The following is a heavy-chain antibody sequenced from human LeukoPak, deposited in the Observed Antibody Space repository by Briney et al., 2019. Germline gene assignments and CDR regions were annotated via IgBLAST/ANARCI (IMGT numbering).Heavy chain of an antibody. D-gene: IGHD6-6*01. CDR2: ISYDGSNK. V-gene: IGHV3-30*04. CDR1: GFTFSGSA. CDR3: ARGSGYSSSLGEK. J-gene: IGHJ4*02. Sequence: GGSLKLSCAASGFTFSGSAMHWVRQAPGKGLEWVAVISYDGSNKYYADSVKGRFTISRANSKNTLYLQMNSLRAEDTAVYYCARGSGYSSSLGEKWGQGTLVTVSS.